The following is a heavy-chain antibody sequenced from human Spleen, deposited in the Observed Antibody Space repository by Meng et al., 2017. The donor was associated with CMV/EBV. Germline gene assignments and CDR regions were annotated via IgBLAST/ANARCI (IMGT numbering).Heavy chain of an antibody. CDR2: INSDGSST. CDR3: ARVAAGTGWFDP. J-gene: IGHJ5*02. D-gene: IGHD6-13*01. V-gene: IGHV3-74*01. Sequence: SCAASGFTFSSYWMHWVRQAPGKGLVWVSRINSDGSSTSYADSVKGRFTISRDNDKNTLYLQMNSLRAEDTAVYYCARVAAGTGWFDPWGQGTLVTVSS. CDR1: GFTFSSYW.